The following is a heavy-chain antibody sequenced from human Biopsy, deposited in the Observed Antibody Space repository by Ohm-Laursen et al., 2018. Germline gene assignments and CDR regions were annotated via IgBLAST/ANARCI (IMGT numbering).Heavy chain of an antibody. D-gene: IGHD3-9*01. CDR2: NIPILGTG. CDR1: GGTFSNYG. CDR3: ATKLTGYFHH. V-gene: IGHV1-69*06. Sequence: SSVKVSCKTPGGTFSNYGVNWVRQAPGQGLEWLGGNIPILGTGNYAQKFQDRVTVAADTSTSTATMELRSLRSDDTAVYYCATKLTGYFHHWGQGTLVVVSS. J-gene: IGHJ1*01.